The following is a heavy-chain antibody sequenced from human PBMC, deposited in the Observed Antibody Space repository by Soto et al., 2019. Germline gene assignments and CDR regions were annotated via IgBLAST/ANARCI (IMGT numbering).Heavy chain of an antibody. D-gene: IGHD2-15*01. J-gene: IGHJ6*03. Sequence: SETLSLTCTVSGGSISSSSYYWGWIRQPPGKGLEWIGSIYYSGSTYYNPSLKSRVTISVDTSKNQFSLKLSSVTAADTAVYYCASWGYCSGGSCYSGLGYYYYYYMDVWGKGTTVTVSS. V-gene: IGHV4-39*01. CDR2: IYYSGST. CDR3: ASWGYCSGGSCYSGLGYYYYYYMDV. CDR1: GGSISSSSYY.